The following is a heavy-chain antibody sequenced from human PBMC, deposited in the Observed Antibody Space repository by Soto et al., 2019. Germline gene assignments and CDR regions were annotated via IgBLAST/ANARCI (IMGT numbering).Heavy chain of an antibody. CDR1: GGTFSSYA. D-gene: IGHD3-3*01. CDR3: ARDRELYYDFWSGPKDAFDI. Sequence: SVKVSCKASGGTFSSYAISWVRQAPGQGLEWMGGIIPIFGTANYAQKFQGRVTITADESTSTAYMELSSLRSEDTAVYYCARDRELYYDFWSGPKDAFDIWGQGTMVTVSS. V-gene: IGHV1-69*13. J-gene: IGHJ3*02. CDR2: IIPIFGTA.